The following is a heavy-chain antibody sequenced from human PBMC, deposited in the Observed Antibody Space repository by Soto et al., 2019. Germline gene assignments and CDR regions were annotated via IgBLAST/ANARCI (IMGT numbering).Heavy chain of an antibody. CDR1: GYTLTELS. CDR3: ASVALASYYYDSSGQFDY. D-gene: IGHD3-22*01. CDR2: FDPEDGET. V-gene: IGHV1-24*01. Sequence: GPSVKVSCKVSGYTLTELSMHWVRQAPGKGLEWMGGFDPEDGETIYAQKFQGRVTMTEDTSTDTAYMELSSLRSEDTAVYYCASVALASYYYDSSGQFDYWGQGTLVTVSS. J-gene: IGHJ4*02.